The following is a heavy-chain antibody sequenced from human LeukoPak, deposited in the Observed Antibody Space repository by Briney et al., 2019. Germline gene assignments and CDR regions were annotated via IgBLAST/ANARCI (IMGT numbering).Heavy chain of an antibody. CDR2: INTDGSNT. V-gene: IGHV3-74*01. CDR1: GFTFSSSW. J-gene: IGHJ4*02. CDR3: ARDQSIAGPTTADY. Sequence: PGGSLRLSCAASGFTFSSSWMHWVRQAPGKGLVWVSRINTDGSNTIYADSVEGRFTISRDNAKNTVYLQMNSLRAEDTAVYYCARDQSIAGPTTADYWGQGTLVTVSS. D-gene: IGHD1-26*01.